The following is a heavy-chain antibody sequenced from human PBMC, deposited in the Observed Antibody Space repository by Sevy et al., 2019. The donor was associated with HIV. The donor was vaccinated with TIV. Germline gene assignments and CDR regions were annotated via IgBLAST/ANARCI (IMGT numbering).Heavy chain of an antibody. CDR1: DGSFSGYY. Sequence: SETLSLTCAVHDGSFSGYYWNWIRQLPGKGLEWIGEINESGITYYNPSLKSRVTISVDTAKKQLPLKLKSVTAVDSAVYFCARSPPVVVVPGAPSWFDPWGQGTLVTVSS. J-gene: IGHJ5*02. CDR3: ARSPPVVVVPGAPSWFDP. CDR2: INESGIT. V-gene: IGHV4-34*01. D-gene: IGHD2-2*01.